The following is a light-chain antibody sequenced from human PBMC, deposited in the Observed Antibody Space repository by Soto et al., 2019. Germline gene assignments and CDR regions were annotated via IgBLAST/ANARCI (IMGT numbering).Light chain of an antibody. CDR2: EVS. J-gene: IGLJ1*01. CDR1: SSDVGGYNY. CDR3: SSYAGSNTPDV. Sequence: QSALTQPPSASGSPGQSVTISCTGTSSDVGGYNYVSWYQQHPGKAPKLMIYEVSKRPSGVPDRFSGSKSGNTASLTVSGLQADDEADYYCSSYAGSNTPDVFGTGTKVTVL. V-gene: IGLV2-8*01.